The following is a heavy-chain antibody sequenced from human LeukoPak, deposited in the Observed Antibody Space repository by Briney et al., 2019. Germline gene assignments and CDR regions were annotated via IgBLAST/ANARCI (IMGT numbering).Heavy chain of an antibody. CDR3: ARGTTVVAPEYFQH. CDR2: ISSSSSYI. V-gene: IGHV3-21*01. Sequence: GGSLRLSCAASGFTFSSYSMNWVRQAPGKGPEWVSSISSSSSYIYYADSVKGRFTISRDNAENSLYLQMNSLRAEDTAVYYCARGTTVVAPEYFQHWGQGTLVTVSS. D-gene: IGHD4-23*01. CDR1: GFTFSSYS. J-gene: IGHJ1*01.